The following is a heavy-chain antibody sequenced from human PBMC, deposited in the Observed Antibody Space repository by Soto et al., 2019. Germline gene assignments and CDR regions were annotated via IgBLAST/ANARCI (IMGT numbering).Heavy chain of an antibody. J-gene: IGHJ4*02. CDR3: ARSIPGTTSYDS. Sequence: GGSLRLSCAGSGFTFSDYYIDWVRQAPGKGLEWVGRSRDKGNSYSTDYAASVKGRFTVSRDTSKNSLYLQMNSLKADDTALYYCARSIPGTTSYDSWGQGTPVTVSS. CDR1: GFTFSDYY. V-gene: IGHV3-72*01. D-gene: IGHD1-1*01. CDR2: SRDKGNSYST.